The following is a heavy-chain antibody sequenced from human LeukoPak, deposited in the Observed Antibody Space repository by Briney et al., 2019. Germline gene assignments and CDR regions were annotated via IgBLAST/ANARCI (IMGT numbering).Heavy chain of an antibody. D-gene: IGHD2-8*01. CDR3: ATDEVSRSDY. V-gene: IGHV3-23*01. J-gene: IGHJ4*02. CDR1: GFTFSSYA. CDR2: ISGSGGST. Sequence: GGSLRLSCAASGFTFSSYAMSWVRQAPGKGLEWVSAISGSGGSTYYADSVKGRFTISRDNAKNSLYLQMNSLRAEDTALYYCATDEVSRSDYWGQGTLVTVSS.